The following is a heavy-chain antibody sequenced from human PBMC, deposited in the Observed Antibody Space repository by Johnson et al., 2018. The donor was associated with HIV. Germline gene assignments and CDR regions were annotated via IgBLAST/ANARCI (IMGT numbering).Heavy chain of an antibody. CDR1: GFTFSDYY. CDR2: ISSSDSTI. D-gene: IGHD6-19*01. Sequence: QVQLVESGGGLVQPGGSLRLSCVASGFTFSDYYMSWIRQAPGKGLEWISYISSSDSTIYSADSVQGRFTISRDNAKKSLYLQMNSLRAEDTAVYYCARAFSSGWYPHDAFDIWGQGTMVTVSS. J-gene: IGHJ3*02. V-gene: IGHV3-11*04. CDR3: ARAFSSGWYPHDAFDI.